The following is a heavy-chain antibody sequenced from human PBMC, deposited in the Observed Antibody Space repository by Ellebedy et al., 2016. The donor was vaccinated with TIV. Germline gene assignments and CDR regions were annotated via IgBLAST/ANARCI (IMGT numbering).Heavy chain of an antibody. CDR2: ISGSGGST. J-gene: IGHJ6*03. D-gene: IGHD3-10*01. CDR3: SRDQAVAYYYESGSYSSGYYCMDV. CDR1: GFTFGFSFSRSA. Sequence: GESLKISCAASGFTFGFSFSRSAIRWVRQAPGKGLEWVSAISGSGGSTYSADSGKGRFTISRDNSKNTLYLQLSSLRSEDTAVYYCSRDQAVAYYYESGSYSSGYYCMDVWGKGTTVTISS. V-gene: IGHV3-23*01.